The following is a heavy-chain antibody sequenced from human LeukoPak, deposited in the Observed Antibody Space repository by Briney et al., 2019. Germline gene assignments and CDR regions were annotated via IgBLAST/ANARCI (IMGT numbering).Heavy chain of an antibody. CDR2: IYYSGST. V-gene: IGHV4-59*01. D-gene: IGHD6-13*01. CDR1: GGSISSYY. J-gene: IGHJ5*02. CDR3: AREYGGSSWLDP. Sequence: PSETLSLTCTVSGGSISSYYWSWIRQPPGKGLEWIGYIYYSGSTNYNPSLKSRVTISVDTSKNQFSLKLSSVTAADTAVYYCAREYGGSSWLDPWGQGTLVTVSS.